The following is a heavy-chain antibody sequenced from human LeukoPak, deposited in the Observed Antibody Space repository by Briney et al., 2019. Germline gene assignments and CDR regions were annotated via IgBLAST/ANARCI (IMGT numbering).Heavy chain of an antibody. CDR2: ISGSGGDT. V-gene: IGHV3-23*01. CDR3: AKGGVYGDYYFDY. D-gene: IGHD4-17*01. CDR1: GFPFSTYA. Sequence: GGSLRLSCAASGFPFSTYAMSWVRQAPGKGLEWVSVISGSGGDTYYADSVKGRFTVSGDNSKNTVYLQMNSLRAEDTALYYCAKGGVYGDYYFDYWGQGTLVTVSS. J-gene: IGHJ4*02.